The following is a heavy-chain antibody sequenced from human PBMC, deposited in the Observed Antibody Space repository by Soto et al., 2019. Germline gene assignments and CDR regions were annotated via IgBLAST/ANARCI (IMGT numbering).Heavy chain of an antibody. CDR2: IIPIFGTA. J-gene: IGHJ1*01. V-gene: IGHV1-69*12. CDR3: AHSRELGYFQH. Sequence: QVQLVQSGAEVKKPGYSVKVSCKASGDTFSSYAISWVRQAPGQGLEWMGGIIPIFGTANYAQKFQGRVRITADESTSTAYMERSRLRSEDTAVYYCAHSRELGYFQHWGQGNLVTVSS. D-gene: IGHD3-10*01. CDR1: GDTFSSYA.